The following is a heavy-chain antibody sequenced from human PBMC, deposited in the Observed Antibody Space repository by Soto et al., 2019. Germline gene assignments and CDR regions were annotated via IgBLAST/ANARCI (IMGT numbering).Heavy chain of an antibody. J-gene: IGHJ4*02. CDR1: GGSISSGGYS. D-gene: IGHD4-17*01. CDR3: ASGPIGDYTDGFDY. V-gene: IGHV4-30-2*01. CDR2: IYHSGSN. Sequence: QLQLQESGSGLVKPSQTLSLTCAVSGGSISSGGYSWSWIRQPPGKGLEWIGYIYHSGSNYYNPSLKSRVTITVDRSKNQFSLKLSSVTAADTAVYYCASGPIGDYTDGFDYWGQGTLVTVSS.